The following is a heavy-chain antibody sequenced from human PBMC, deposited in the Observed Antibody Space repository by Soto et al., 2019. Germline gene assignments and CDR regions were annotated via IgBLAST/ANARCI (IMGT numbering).Heavy chain of an antibody. V-gene: IGHV4-31*03. Sequence: QVQLQESGPGLVKPSQTLSLTCTVSGGSIRSGGHYWSWIRQHPGKGLEWIGYIYHSGSTFYNPSLTSRITVSVDTSKNQFSLKLSSVTAADTAVYYCARVAGGYGDGEVDYWGQGTLVTVSS. J-gene: IGHJ4*02. D-gene: IGHD4-17*01. CDR3: ARVAGGYGDGEVDY. CDR1: GGSIRSGGHY. CDR2: IYHSGST.